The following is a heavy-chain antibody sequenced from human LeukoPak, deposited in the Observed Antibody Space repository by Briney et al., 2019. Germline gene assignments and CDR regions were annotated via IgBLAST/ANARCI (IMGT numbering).Heavy chain of an antibody. CDR3: ARGRCSGGSCYWFGFDY. CDR2: IYTSGST. D-gene: IGHD2-15*01. Sequence: KPSETLSLTCTVSGGSISSYYWSWIRQPPGKGLEWIGRIYTSGSTNYNPSLKSRVAMSVDTSKNQFSLKLSTVTAADTAVYYCARGRCSGGSCYWFGFDYWGQGTLVTVSS. V-gene: IGHV4-4*07. CDR1: GGSISSYY. J-gene: IGHJ4*02.